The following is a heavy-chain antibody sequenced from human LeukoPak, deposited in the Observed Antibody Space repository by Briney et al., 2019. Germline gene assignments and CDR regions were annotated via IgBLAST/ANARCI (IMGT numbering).Heavy chain of an antibody. J-gene: IGHJ4*02. Sequence: PSETLSLTCAVYGGSFSGYYWSWIRQPPGKGLEWIGEINHSGSTNYNPSLKSRVTISVDTSKNQFSLKLSSVTAADTAVYYCARSQGDKHYGDYHSLDYWGQGTLVTVSS. CDR1: GGSFSGYY. V-gene: IGHV4-34*09. CDR2: INHSGST. D-gene: IGHD4-17*01. CDR3: ARSQGDKHYGDYHSLDY.